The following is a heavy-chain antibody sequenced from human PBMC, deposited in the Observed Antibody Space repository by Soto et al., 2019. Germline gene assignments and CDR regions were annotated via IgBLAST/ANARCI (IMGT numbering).Heavy chain of an antibody. Sequence: SVKVSCKASGGTFSSYAIGWVRQAPGQGLEWMGGIIPIFGTANYAQKFQGRVTITADESTSTAYMELSSLRSEDTAVYYCASTGNSPYYYYGMDVWGQGTTVTVSS. J-gene: IGHJ6*02. CDR2: IIPIFGTA. V-gene: IGHV1-69*13. CDR1: GGTFSSYA. CDR3: ASTGNSPYYYYGMDV. D-gene: IGHD2-8*02.